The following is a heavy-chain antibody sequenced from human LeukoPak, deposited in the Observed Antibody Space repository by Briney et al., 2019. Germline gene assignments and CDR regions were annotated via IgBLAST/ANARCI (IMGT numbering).Heavy chain of an antibody. J-gene: IGHJ6*03. CDR3: ARHIGGGIEDMDV. V-gene: IGHV4-59*08. Sequence: PSETLSLTCTVSGGPIGTYYWSWVRQSPGKGLEWIGYIYVTGTRYNPYLQSRVPISVDRSRNQFFLKMTSVTAADTAVYYCARHIGGGIEDMDVWGRGTKVTVSS. CDR1: GGPIGTYY. D-gene: IGHD3-16*02. CDR2: IYVTGT.